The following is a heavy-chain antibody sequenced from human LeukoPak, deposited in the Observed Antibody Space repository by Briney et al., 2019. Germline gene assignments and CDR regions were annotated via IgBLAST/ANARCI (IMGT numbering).Heavy chain of an antibody. Sequence: SETLSLTCTVSGGSISSYYCSWIRQPPGKGLEWIGYIYTSGSTNYNPSLKSRVTISVDTSKNQFSLKLSSVTAADTAVYYCARRGSSSCFDYWGQGTLVTVSS. J-gene: IGHJ4*02. CDR1: GGSISSYY. CDR3: ARRGSSSCFDY. CDR2: IYTSGST. D-gene: IGHD6-13*01. V-gene: IGHV4-4*09.